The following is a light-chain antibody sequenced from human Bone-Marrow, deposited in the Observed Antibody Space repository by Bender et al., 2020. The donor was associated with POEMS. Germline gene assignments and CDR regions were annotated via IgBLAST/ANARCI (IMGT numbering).Light chain of an antibody. Sequence: QSALTQPRSVSGSPGQSVTISFTGTSSDVGGYKFVSWYQQKPHEAPKVIIYDVSQRPSGVPDRFSGSKSGTTASLTVSGLQPEDEADYYCSSYAGRDILVFGGGTKLTVL. CDR2: DVS. J-gene: IGLJ3*02. V-gene: IGLV2-11*01. CDR1: SSDVGGYKF. CDR3: SSYAGRDILV.